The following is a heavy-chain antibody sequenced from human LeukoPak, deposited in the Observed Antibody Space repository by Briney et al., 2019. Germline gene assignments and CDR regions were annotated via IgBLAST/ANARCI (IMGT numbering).Heavy chain of an antibody. CDR1: GYTFTSYG. D-gene: IGHD6-19*01. CDR3: ARPSDSGWYPPHFDY. Sequence: ASVKVSCKASGYTFTSYGISWVRQAPGQGLEWMGWISAYNGNTNYAQKLQGRVTMTTDTSTSTAYMELRSLRSDDTAVYYCARPSDSGWYPPHFDYWGQGTLVTVSS. J-gene: IGHJ4*02. V-gene: IGHV1-18*01. CDR2: ISAYNGNT.